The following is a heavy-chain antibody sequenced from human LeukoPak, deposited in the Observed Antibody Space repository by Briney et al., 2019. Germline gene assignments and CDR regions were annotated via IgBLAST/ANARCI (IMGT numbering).Heavy chain of an antibody. D-gene: IGHD3-16*01. Sequence: GGSLRLSCAASGFTFSSYAMSWVRQAPGKGLEWVSAISGSGDSTYHADSVKGRFTISRDNSKNTLYLQMNSLRAGDTAVYYCAKDRLAGITTNWFDPWGQGTLVTVSS. V-gene: IGHV3-23*01. CDR2: ISGSGDST. CDR3: AKDRLAGITTNWFDP. CDR1: GFTFSSYA. J-gene: IGHJ5*02.